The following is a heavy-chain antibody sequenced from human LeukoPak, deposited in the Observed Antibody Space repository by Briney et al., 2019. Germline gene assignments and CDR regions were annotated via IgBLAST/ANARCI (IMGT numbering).Heavy chain of an antibody. V-gene: IGHV3-74*01. J-gene: IGHJ4*02. CDR2: IKSDGSST. D-gene: IGHD3-10*01. Sequence: GGSLRLSCAASGFTFSSHWMHWVRQAPGKGLVWVSRIKSDGSSTNYADFVEGRFTISRDNAKNTVYLQMNSLRAEDTAVYYCAKLRGVTSWYFDHWGQGTLVTVSS. CDR3: AKLRGVTSWYFDH. CDR1: GFTFSSHW.